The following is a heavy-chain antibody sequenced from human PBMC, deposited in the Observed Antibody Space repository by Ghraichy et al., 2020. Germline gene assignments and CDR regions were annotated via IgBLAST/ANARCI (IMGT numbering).Heavy chain of an antibody. D-gene: IGHD6-13*01. J-gene: IGHJ3*01. CDR2: IYYSGST. V-gene: IGHV4-59*01. CDR3: AREAQEWEAAAVRGLFV. CDR1: GGSISNYY. Sequence: SETLSLTCTVSGGSISNYYWSWIRQPPGKGLEWIGYIYYSGSTKYNPSLKSRVTISVDTSKNQFSLKLSSVTAADTAVYYCAREAQEWEAAAVRGLFVWGQGTLLPVS.